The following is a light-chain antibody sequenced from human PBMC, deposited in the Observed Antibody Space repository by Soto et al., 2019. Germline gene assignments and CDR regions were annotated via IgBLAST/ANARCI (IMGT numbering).Light chain of an antibody. Sequence: QSVLTQPPSASGTPGQRLTISCSGGSSNIGSNTVNWYQQLPGTAPNLLIYSNNQRPSGVPDRFSGSKSGTSASLAISGLQSEDEADYYCAAWDDSLNAVVFGGGTKVTVL. CDR3: AAWDDSLNAVV. CDR1: SSNIGSNT. CDR2: SNN. V-gene: IGLV1-44*01. J-gene: IGLJ2*01.